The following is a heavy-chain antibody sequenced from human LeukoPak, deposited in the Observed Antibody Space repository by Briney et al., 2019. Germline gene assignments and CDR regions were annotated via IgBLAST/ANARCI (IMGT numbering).Heavy chain of an antibody. J-gene: IGHJ4*02. CDR2: ISAYNGNT. CDR1: GYTFTSYD. V-gene: IGHV1-18*01. CDR3: ARVLPAAGTFRYYFDY. Sequence: ASVKVSCKASGYTFTSYDINWVRQAPGQGLEWMGWISAYNGNTNYAQKLQGRVTMTTDTSTSTAYMELRSLRSDDTAVYYCARVLPAAGTFRYYFDYWGQGTLVTVSS. D-gene: IGHD6-13*01.